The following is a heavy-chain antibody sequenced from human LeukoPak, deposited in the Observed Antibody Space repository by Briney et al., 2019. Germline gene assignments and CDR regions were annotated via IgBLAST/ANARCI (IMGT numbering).Heavy chain of an antibody. CDR3: ARDLYSSGWDWYFDL. CDR2: INHSGST. J-gene: IGHJ2*01. Sequence: SETLSLTCAVYGGSFSGYYWSWIRQPPGKCLEWIGEINHSGSTNYNPSLKSRVTISVDTSKNQFSLKLSSVTAADTAVYYCARDLYSSGWDWYFDLWGRGTLVTVSS. CDR1: GGSFSGYY. V-gene: IGHV4-34*01. D-gene: IGHD6-19*01.